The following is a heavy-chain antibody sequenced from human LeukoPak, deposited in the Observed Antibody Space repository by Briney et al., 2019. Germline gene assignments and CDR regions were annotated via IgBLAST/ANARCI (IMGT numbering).Heavy chain of an antibody. Sequence: GESLKISCKGSGYSFTSYWIGWVRQMPGKGLEWMGIIYPGDSDTRYRPSFQGQVTISADKSISTAYLQWSSLKASDTAMYYCARLLSVAAAGSAANWFDPWGQGTLVTVSS. V-gene: IGHV5-51*01. D-gene: IGHD6-13*01. CDR2: IYPGDSDT. CDR3: ARLLSVAAAGSAANWFDP. J-gene: IGHJ5*02. CDR1: GYSFTSYW.